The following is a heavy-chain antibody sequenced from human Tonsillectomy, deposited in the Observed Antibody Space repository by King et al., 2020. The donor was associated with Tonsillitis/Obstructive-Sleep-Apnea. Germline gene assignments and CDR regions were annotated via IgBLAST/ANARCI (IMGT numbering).Heavy chain of an antibody. CDR1: GFTFSNAW. D-gene: IGHD6-13*01. CDR2: IKSKTNGGTT. CDR3: TAAGTIFSEYCQH. V-gene: IGHV3-15*01. J-gene: IGHJ1*01. Sequence: VQLVESGGGLVKPGGSLRLSCAASGFTFSNAWMSWVRQAPGKGLEWVGRIKSKTNGGTTDYAAPVKGRFTISRDDSKNTLYLQMNSLKTEDTAVYYCTAAGTIFSEYCQHWGQGTLITVSA.